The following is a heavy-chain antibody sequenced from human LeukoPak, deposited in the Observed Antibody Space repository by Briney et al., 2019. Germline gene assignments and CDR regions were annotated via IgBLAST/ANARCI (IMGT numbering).Heavy chain of an antibody. J-gene: IGHJ3*02. D-gene: IGHD1-1*01. CDR2: MNPNSGNT. CDR3: ARSQPTGTTKVRGAFDI. V-gene: IGHV1-8*03. CDR1: GYTFTSYD. Sequence: ASVKVSCKASGYTFTSYDINWVRQATGQGLEWMGWMNPNSGNTGYAQKFQGRVTITRNTSISTAYMELSSLRSEDTAVYYCARSQPTGTTKVRGAFDIWGQGTMVTVSS.